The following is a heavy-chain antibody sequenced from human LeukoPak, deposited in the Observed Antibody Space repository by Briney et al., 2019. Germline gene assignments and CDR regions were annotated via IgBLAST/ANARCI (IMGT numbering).Heavy chain of an antibody. V-gene: IGHV3-48*02. CDR1: GFTFSSYS. D-gene: IGHD5-18*01. J-gene: IGHJ3*02. Sequence: GGSLRLSCAASGFTFSSYSMNWVRQAPGKGLDWVSFISSSSTSIYYADSVKGRFTISRDNAKNSLYLQMNGLRDEDTALYYWARGGRGGGYSYGYDAFDIWGQGTMVTVSS. CDR3: ARGGRGGGYSYGYDAFDI. CDR2: ISSSSTSI.